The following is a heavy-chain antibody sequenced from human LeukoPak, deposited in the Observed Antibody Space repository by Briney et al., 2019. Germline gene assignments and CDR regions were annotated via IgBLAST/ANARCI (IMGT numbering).Heavy chain of an antibody. CDR1: GGSISSYY. V-gene: IGHV4-59*08. J-gene: IGHJ3*02. CDR2: IYYSGST. CDR3: ARHLSDAFDI. Sequence: SETLSLTCTVSGGSISSYYWSWIRQPPGKGLEWIGYIYYSGSTNYNPSLKSRVTISVDTSKNQFSLKLSSVTAADTAVYYCARHLSDAFDIWAQGTMVTVSS.